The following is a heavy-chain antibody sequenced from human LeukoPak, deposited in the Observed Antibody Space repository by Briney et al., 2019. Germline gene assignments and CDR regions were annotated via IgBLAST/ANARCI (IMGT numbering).Heavy chain of an antibody. Sequence: GGSLRRSCAASGFTFSSYAMSWVRQAPGKGLEWVSTISGSGGSTYYADSVKGRFTISRDNSKNTLYLQMNSLRAEDTAVYYCAKDIVVVPAARRDFGYWGQGTLVTVSS. D-gene: IGHD2-2*01. V-gene: IGHV3-23*01. CDR2: ISGSGGST. CDR3: AKDIVVVPAARRDFGY. J-gene: IGHJ4*02. CDR1: GFTFSSYA.